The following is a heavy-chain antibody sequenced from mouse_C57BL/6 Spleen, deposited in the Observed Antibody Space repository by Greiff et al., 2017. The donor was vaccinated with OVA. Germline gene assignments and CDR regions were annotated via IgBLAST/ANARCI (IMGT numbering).Heavy chain of an antibody. Sequence: EVQLVESGGGLVKPGGSLKLSCAASGFTFSSYAMSWVRQTPEKRLEWVATISDGGSYTYYPDNVKGRFTISRDNAKNNLYLQMSHLKSEDTAMYYSAPSDYDYAWFAYWGQGTLVTVSA. CDR1: GFTFSSYA. J-gene: IGHJ3*01. D-gene: IGHD2-4*01. V-gene: IGHV5-4*01. CDR3: APSDYDYAWFAY. CDR2: ISDGGSYT.